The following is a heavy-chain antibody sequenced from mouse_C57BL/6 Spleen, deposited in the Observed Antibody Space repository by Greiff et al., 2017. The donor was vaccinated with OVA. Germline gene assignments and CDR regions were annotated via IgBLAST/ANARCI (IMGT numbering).Heavy chain of an antibody. CDR1: GFTFSSYT. J-gene: IGHJ4*01. V-gene: IGHV5-9*01. Sequence: EVQLVESGGGLVKPGGSLKLSCAASGFTFSSYTMSWVRQTPGKRLEWVATISGGGGDTYYPDSVKGRITISRDNAKNTLYLQISSLRSEDTAFYYCARLNCGRGYAMDYWGQGTTVTVSS. CDR2: ISGGGGDT. D-gene: IGHD4-1*01. CDR3: ARLNCGRGYAMDY.